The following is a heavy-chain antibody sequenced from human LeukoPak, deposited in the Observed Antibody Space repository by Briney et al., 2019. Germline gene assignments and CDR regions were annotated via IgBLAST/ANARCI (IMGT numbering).Heavy chain of an antibody. V-gene: IGHV4-34*01. CDR2: INHSGST. Sequence: SDTLPLTCAVYGGSFSGYYWSWIRQPPGKGLEWIGEINHSGSTNYNPSLKSRVTISVDTSKNQFSLKLSSVTAADTAVYYCARNYYGGYYYYMDVWGKGTTVTVSS. J-gene: IGHJ6*03. D-gene: IGHD3-10*01. CDR1: GGSFSGYY. CDR3: ARNYYGGYYYYMDV.